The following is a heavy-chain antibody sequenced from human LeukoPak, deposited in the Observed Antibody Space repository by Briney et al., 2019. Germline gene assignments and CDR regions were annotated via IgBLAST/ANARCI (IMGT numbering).Heavy chain of an antibody. CDR1: GFTFSNCW. CDR3: ARERGYYGMDV. V-gene: IGHV3-74*03. CDR2: IDSDGSTT. J-gene: IGHJ6*02. Sequence: PGGSLRLSCAASGFTFSNCWMHWVRQAPGKGLEWVSRIDSDGSTTKYADSVKGRFTISRDNSKNTLYLQMNSLRAEDTAVYYCARERGYYGMDVWGQGTTVTVSS.